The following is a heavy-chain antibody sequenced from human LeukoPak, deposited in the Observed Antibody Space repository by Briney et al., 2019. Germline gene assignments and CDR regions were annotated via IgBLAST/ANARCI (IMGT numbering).Heavy chain of an antibody. D-gene: IGHD4/OR15-4a*01. Sequence: GESLKISCEGSGYIFTTYWIGWVRQMPGKGLEWMGIIYPGDSDTRYSPSFQGQVTISADRSISTAYLQWSSLKASDTAMYYCARGFYGGYYYYYYMDVWGKGTTVTVSS. V-gene: IGHV5-51*01. CDR2: IYPGDSDT. CDR3: ARGFYGGYYYYYYMDV. CDR1: GYIFTTYW. J-gene: IGHJ6*03.